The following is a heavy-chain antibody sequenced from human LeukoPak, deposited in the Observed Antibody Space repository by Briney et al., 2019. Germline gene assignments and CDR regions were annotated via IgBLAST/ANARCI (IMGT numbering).Heavy chain of an antibody. D-gene: IGHD3-10*01. J-gene: IGHJ4*02. V-gene: IGHV4-34*01. CDR2: INHSGTT. Sequence: SETLSLTGAGYGGSFSGYYWGWIRQPPGKGLVWIVEINHSGTTNYNPSLKSRVTISVDTSKNQFSLKLSSVTAADTAVYYCARGVYYYGSGSYYYWGQGTLVTVSS. CDR1: GGSFSGYY. CDR3: ARGVYYYGSGSYYY.